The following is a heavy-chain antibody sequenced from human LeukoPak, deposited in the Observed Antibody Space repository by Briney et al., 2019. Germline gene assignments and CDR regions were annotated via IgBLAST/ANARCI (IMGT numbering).Heavy chain of an antibody. CDR2: IYYSGST. D-gene: IGHD3-10*01. Sequence: SETLSLTCTVSGGSISSSSYYWGWIRQPPGKGLEWIGSIYYSGSTYYNPSLKSRVTISVDTSKNQFSLKLSSVTAADTAVYYCARITYYYGSGSYYYFDYWGQGTLVTVSS. CDR1: GGSISSSSYY. J-gene: IGHJ4*02. V-gene: IGHV4-39*07. CDR3: ARITYYYGSGSYYYFDY.